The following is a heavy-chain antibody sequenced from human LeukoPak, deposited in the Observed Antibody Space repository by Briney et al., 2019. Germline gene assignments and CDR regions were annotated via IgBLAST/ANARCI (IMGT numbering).Heavy chain of an antibody. V-gene: IGHV1-2*02. CDR2: INPNSGGT. Sequence: GASVKVSCKASGYTFTGYYMHWLRQAPGQGLEWMGWINPNSGGTNYAQKFQGRVTMTRDTSISTAYMELSRLRSDDTAVYYCARSPFYDYVWGSYPPSDYWGQGTLVTVSS. D-gene: IGHD3-16*01. CDR3: ARSPFYDYVWGSYPPSDY. J-gene: IGHJ4*02. CDR1: GYTFTGYY.